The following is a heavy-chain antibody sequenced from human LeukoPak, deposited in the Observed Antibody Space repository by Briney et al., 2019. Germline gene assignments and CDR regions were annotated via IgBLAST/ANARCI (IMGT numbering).Heavy chain of an antibody. J-gene: IGHJ5*02. CDR2: IYSGGST. Sequence: GGSLRLSCAASGFTVSSNYMSWVRQAPGKGLEWVSVIYSGGSTYYADSVKGRFTISRDNSKNTLYLQMNSLRAEDTAVYYCAREFNNKEYQLLPFDPWGQGTLVTVSS. CDR3: AREFNNKEYQLLPFDP. V-gene: IGHV3-53*01. CDR1: GFTVSSNY. D-gene: IGHD2-2*01.